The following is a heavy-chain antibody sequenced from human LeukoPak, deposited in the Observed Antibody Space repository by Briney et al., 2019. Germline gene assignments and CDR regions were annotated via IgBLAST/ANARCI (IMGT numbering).Heavy chain of an antibody. V-gene: IGHV4-31*11. CDR1: GGSLSSGGYF. CDR3: ARERRDGHNYSDF. D-gene: IGHD5-24*01. CDR2: ISHSGTS. J-gene: IGHJ4*02. Sequence: PSQTLSLTCAVSGGSLSSGGYFCGWTRQYPGKGLEWIGCISHSGTSYYNPSLKSRVTISVDTSRNQFSLELSSVTAADTAVYFCARERRDGHNYSDFWGQGALVTVSS.